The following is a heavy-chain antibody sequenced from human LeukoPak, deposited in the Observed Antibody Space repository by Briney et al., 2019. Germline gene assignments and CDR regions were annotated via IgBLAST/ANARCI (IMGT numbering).Heavy chain of an antibody. D-gene: IGHD5-12*01. V-gene: IGHV3-48*01. CDR3: ATYSGYDRIFDY. CDR2: ISGSSSAI. Sequence: GGSLRLSCAASGFTFSTYGMSWVRQAPGKGLEWLSYISGSSSAISYADSAKGRFTISRDNAKNSLFLQMNSLRAEDTAVYYCATYSGYDRIFDYWGQGTLVTVSS. CDR1: GFTFSTYG. J-gene: IGHJ4*02.